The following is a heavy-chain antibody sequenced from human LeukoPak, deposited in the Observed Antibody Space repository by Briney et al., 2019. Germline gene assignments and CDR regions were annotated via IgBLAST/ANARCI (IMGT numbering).Heavy chain of an antibody. Sequence: PGGSLRLSCAASGFTFSSYGMHWVRQAPGKGLEWVAFIRYDGSNKYYADSVKGRFTISRDNSKNTLYLQMNSPRAEDTAVYYCAKLLDYDILTGYPDFDYWGQGTLVTVSS. CDR1: GFTFSSYG. CDR2: IRYDGSNK. V-gene: IGHV3-30*02. CDR3: AKLLDYDILTGYPDFDY. J-gene: IGHJ4*02. D-gene: IGHD3-9*01.